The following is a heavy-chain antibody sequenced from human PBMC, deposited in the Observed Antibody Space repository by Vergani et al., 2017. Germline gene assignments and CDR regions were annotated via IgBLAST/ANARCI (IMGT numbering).Heavy chain of an antibody. CDR1: SYTFTSYG. CDR2: ISAYNGNT. V-gene: IGHV1-18*01. J-gene: IGHJ3*02. Sequence: QVQLVQSGGEVKKPGASVKVSCKSSSYTFTSYGISWVRQAPGQGLEWMGWISAYNGNTNYAQELQGRVTMTTDTSTSTAYMGLRIPRSDDTAVYYCLYSSSWYDAFDIWGQGTMVTVSS. CDR3: LYSSSWYDAFDI. D-gene: IGHD6-13*01.